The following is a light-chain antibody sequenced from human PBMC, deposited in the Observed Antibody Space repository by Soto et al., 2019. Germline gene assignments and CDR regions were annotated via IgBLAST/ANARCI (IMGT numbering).Light chain of an antibody. Sequence: IQMTQFPSYLSSSFGDRVTITCRASQSISSNLNWYQQKPGKAPKLLIYAASNLQSGVPSTFSGSGSGTDFTLTISSLKNEDFATYYCQQSHSIPWTFGQGTKVDIK. CDR3: QQSHSIPWT. V-gene: IGKV1-39*01. CDR1: QSISSN. CDR2: AAS. J-gene: IGKJ1*01.